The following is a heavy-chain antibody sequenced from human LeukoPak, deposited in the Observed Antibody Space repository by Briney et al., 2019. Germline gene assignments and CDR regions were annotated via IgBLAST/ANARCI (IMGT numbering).Heavy chain of an antibody. Sequence: SETLSLTCTVSGGSISSGSYSWSCIRQPAGKGQEWIGLIYTSGSTNYNPSLKSRVTISVDTSKNQFSLKLSSVTAADTAVYYCATLGLGDFWSGLGDAFDIWGQGTMVTVSS. CDR2: IYTSGST. CDR3: ATLGLGDFWSGLGDAFDI. CDR1: GGSISSGSYS. V-gene: IGHV4-61*02. D-gene: IGHD3-3*01. J-gene: IGHJ3*02.